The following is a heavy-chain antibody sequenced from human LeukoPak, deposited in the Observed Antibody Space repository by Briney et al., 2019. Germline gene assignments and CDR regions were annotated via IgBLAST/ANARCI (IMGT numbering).Heavy chain of an antibody. Sequence: ASVKVSCKASGYTFTGYYMHWVRQAPGQGLEWMGWINPNSGGTNYAQKFQGRVTMTRDTSISTAYMELSRLRSEDTAVYYCAADPSGVAANEYYYMDVWGKGTTVTVSS. V-gene: IGHV1-2*02. D-gene: IGHD2-15*01. CDR3: AADPSGVAANEYYYMDV. CDR1: GYTFTGYY. J-gene: IGHJ6*03. CDR2: INPNSGGT.